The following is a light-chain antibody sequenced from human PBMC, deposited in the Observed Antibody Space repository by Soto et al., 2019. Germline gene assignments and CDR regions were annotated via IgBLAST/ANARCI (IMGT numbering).Light chain of an antibody. J-gene: IGLJ2*01. CDR1: SSDVGGYNY. V-gene: IGLV2-11*01. CDR2: DVT. Sequence: QSALTQPRSVSASPGQSVTISCTGTSSDVGGYNYVSWYQQHPGKAPKVVVYDVTKRPSGVPDRFSGSKSGNTASLFVSGLQAEDEADYYCSSYAGSNNLVFGGGTKLTVL. CDR3: SSYAGSNNLV.